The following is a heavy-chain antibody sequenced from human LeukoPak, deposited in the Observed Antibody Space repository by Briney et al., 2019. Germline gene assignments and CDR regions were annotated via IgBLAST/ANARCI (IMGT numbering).Heavy chain of an antibody. J-gene: IGHJ4*02. D-gene: IGHD2-2*01. CDR1: GFTFSSYG. CDR3: ARDRCSGTSCRSPSFDH. Sequence: PGGSLRLSCAASGFTFSSYGMHWVRQAPGKGLEWVAVIWYDGSNKYYADSVKGRFTISRDNSKNTPYLQMNSLRAEDTAVYYCARDRCSGTSCRSPSFDHWGQGTLVTVSS. CDR2: IWYDGSNK. V-gene: IGHV3-33*01.